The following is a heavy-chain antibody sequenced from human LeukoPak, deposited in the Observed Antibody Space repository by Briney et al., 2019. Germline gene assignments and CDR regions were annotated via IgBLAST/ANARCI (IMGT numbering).Heavy chain of an antibody. D-gene: IGHD3-10*01. CDR1: GFTFSSYA. CDR3: AKEKYYGSD. J-gene: IGHJ4*02. V-gene: IGHV3-23*01. Sequence: AGGSLRLSCAASGFTFSSYAMSWVRQAPGKGLEWVSSISAGGGSTNYADSVKGRFTISRENPKNTLYLQMNSLRAEDTAVNYCAKEKYYGSDWGQGTLVTVSS. CDR2: ISAGGGST.